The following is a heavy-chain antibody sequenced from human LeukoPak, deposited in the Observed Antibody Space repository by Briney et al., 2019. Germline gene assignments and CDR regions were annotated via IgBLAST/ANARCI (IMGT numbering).Heavy chain of an antibody. CDR2: IYYSGST. CDR3: ARDGTSGYFPWYFDL. J-gene: IGHJ2*01. D-gene: IGHD3-22*01. CDR1: GASISSYY. Sequence: PSETLSLTCTVSGASISSYYWSWIRQPPGKGLEWIGYIYYSGSTNYSPSLQSRVTISVDTSRNPFSLKLTSVTAADTAVYYCARDGTSGYFPWYFDLWGRGTLVTVSS. V-gene: IGHV4-59*01.